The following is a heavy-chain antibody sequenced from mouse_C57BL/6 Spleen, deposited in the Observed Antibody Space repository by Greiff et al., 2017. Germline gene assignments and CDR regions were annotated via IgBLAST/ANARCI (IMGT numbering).Heavy chain of an antibody. J-gene: IGHJ2*01. V-gene: IGHV1-47*01. CDR2: FHPYNDDT. D-gene: IGHD1-1*01. CDR1: GYTFTTYP. CDR3: ARHYYDSSYECFDY. Sequence: QVHVKQSGAELVKPGASVKMSCKASGYTFTTYPIEWMKQNHGKSLEWIGNFHPYNDDTKYNEKFKGKATLTVEKSSSTVYLELSRLTSDDSAVEYCARHYYDSSYECFDYWGQGTTLTVSS.